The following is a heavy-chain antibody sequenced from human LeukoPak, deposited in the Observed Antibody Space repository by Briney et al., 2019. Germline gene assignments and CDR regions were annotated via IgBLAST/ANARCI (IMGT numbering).Heavy chain of an antibody. J-gene: IGHJ4*02. CDR2: ISAGAETT. CDR1: GFTFSNYG. Sequence: GGSLRLSCAASGFTFSNYGMTWVRQAPGKGLEWVSSISAGAETTYYADSVRGRFSISRDNSKNTLFLQLNSLRPEDTALYYCAKEPYSSSWFHFDYWGQGALVTVSS. D-gene: IGHD6-13*01. V-gene: IGHV3-23*01. CDR3: AKEPYSSSWFHFDY.